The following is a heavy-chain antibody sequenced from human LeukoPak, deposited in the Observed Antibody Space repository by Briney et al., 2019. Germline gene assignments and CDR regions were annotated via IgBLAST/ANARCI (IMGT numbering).Heavy chain of an antibody. J-gene: IGHJ4*02. CDR1: GFTFSSYE. Sequence: PGGSLRLSCAASGFTFSSYEMNWVRQAPGKGLEWVSYISSSGSTIYYADSVKGRFTISRDNSKNTLYLQMNSLRAEDTAVYYCAKDDYGGNSETRIDYWGQGTLVTVSS. CDR2: ISSSGSTI. CDR3: AKDDYGGNSETRIDY. D-gene: IGHD4-23*01. V-gene: IGHV3-48*03.